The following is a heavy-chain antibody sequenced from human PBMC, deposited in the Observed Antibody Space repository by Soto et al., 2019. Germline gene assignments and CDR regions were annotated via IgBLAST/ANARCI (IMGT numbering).Heavy chain of an antibody. CDR1: GGTFSSYA. CDR3: ATQGLPNYYVYGMDV. CDR2: MIPIFGTA. J-gene: IGHJ6*02. Sequence: QVQLVQSGAEVKKPGSSVKVSCKASGGTFSSYAISWVRQAPGQGLEWRGGMIPIFGTANYAQKFQGRVTITADESTSTAYMELSSLRSEDTAVYYCATQGLPNYYVYGMDVWGQGTTVTVSS. D-gene: IGHD5-18*01. V-gene: IGHV1-69*12.